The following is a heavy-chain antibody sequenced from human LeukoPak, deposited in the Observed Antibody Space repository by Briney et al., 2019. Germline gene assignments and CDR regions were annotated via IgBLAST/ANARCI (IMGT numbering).Heavy chain of an antibody. V-gene: IGHV3-21*04. CDR3: AKDRPSALIAVAGDN. CDR2: ISGSNSYI. CDR1: GFTFNSYS. D-gene: IGHD6-19*01. Sequence: PGGSLRLSCAASGFTFNSYSMNWVRQAPGKGLEWVSSISGSNSYIYYADSMKGRFTISRDNAKNTLYLQMTSLRAEAPAVYNFAKDRPSALIAVAGDNWGRGTLVTVSS. J-gene: IGHJ4*02.